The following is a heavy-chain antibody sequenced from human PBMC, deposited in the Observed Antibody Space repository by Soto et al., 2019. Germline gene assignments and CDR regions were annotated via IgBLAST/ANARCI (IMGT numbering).Heavy chain of an antibody. CDR3: AKGFSYIDY. CDR1: GFMFDEYA. D-gene: IGHD3-10*01. CDR2: ISWKGNV. Sequence: EVQLVESGGGLVQPGGSPRLSCAASGFMFDEYAMNWVRQAPGEGLEWVSGISWKGNVGYADSVRGRFTISRDNAKNSLYLQMNSLRIEDTALYYCAKGFSYIDYWGQGALVTVSS. V-gene: IGHV3-9*01. J-gene: IGHJ4*02.